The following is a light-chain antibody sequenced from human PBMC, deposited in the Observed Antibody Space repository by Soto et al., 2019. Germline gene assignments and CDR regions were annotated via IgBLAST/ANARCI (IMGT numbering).Light chain of an antibody. CDR2: GTS. CDR3: LQGYNYPPT. CDR1: QGIRSE. Sequence: AIQMTQSPSSLSASVGDRVTITCRASQGIRSELGWYQQKPGKVPKLLFYGTSTLQSGVPSRFRGRGSGTGFTLNIRSLQPEDFATYFCLQGYNYPPTFGQGNHVEIE. J-gene: IGKJ1*01. V-gene: IGKV1-6*01.